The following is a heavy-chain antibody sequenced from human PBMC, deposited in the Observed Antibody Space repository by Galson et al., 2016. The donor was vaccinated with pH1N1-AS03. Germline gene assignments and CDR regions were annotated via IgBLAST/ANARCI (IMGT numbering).Heavy chain of an antibody. V-gene: IGHV3-21*01. CDR3: VRCWVRQFFDY. J-gene: IGHJ4*02. Sequence: SLRLSCAASGFTFSSFSMNWFRQTPERGLEWVAAITDSSNYIYYTESVKGRFTISRDNAKNSLCLQMNSLRVEDTAFYYCVRCWVRQFFDYWGQGTLVPVSS. CDR2: ITDSSNYI. CDR1: GFTFSSFS. D-gene: IGHD5-24*01.